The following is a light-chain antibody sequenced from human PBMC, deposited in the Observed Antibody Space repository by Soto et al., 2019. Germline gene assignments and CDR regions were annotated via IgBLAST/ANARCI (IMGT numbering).Light chain of an antibody. CDR2: DVS. V-gene: IGLV2-11*01. Sequence: QSALTQPRSVSGSPGQSVTISCTGTSSDVGGYNYVSWYQQHPGKVPKLMIFDVSKRPSGVPDRFSGSKSGNTASLTISGLQAEDEADYHCCSYAGSYSVMFGGGTKLTVL. CDR1: SSDVGGYNY. CDR3: CSYAGSYSVM. J-gene: IGLJ3*02.